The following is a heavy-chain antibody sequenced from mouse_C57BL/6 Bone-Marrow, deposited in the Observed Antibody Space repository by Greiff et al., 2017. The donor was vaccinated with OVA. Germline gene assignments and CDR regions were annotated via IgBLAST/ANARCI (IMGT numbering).Heavy chain of an antibody. CDR1: GYTFTSYW. V-gene: IGHV1-55*01. Sequence: QVQLQQPGAELVKPGASVKISCKASGYTFTSYWITWVKQRPGQGLEWIGDIYPGSGDTNYNEKFKGKATLTEDTSSSTAYMQLSSLTSEDSAVYYCARRYYGSSYWYLDVWGTGTAVTVSS. D-gene: IGHD1-1*01. J-gene: IGHJ1*03. CDR2: IYPGSGDT. CDR3: ARRYYGSSYWYLDV.